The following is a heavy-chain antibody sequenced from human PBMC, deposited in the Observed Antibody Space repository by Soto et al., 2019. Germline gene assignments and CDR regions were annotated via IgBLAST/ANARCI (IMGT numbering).Heavy chain of an antibody. Sequence: SETLSLTCTVSGGSVSSGDYYWSWIRQPPGKGLEWIGYIYYSGNTNYNPSLKSRVIISVDTSKNLFSLKLTSVTAADTAVYYCARIPVDTSMIYWLDPWGQGTLVTVSA. CDR1: GGSVSSGDYY. CDR3: ARIPVDTSMIYWLDP. D-gene: IGHD5-18*01. V-gene: IGHV4-61*08. CDR2: IYYSGNT. J-gene: IGHJ5*02.